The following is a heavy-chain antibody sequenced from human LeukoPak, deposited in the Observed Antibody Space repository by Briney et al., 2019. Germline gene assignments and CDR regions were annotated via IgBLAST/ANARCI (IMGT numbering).Heavy chain of an antibody. D-gene: IGHD4-17*01. Sequence: KPGGSLRLSCAASGFTFSSYSMNWVRQAPGKGLEWVSSISSSSSYIYYADSVKGRFTISRDNAKNSLYLQMNSLRAEDTAVYYCAREGKTVTTSPYYYYGMDVWGQGTTVTVSS. CDR3: AREGKTVTTSPYYYYGMDV. CDR1: GFTFSSYS. J-gene: IGHJ6*02. V-gene: IGHV3-21*01. CDR2: ISSSSSYI.